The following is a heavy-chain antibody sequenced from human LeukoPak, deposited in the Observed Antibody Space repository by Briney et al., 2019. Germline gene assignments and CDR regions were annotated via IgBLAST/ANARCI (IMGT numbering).Heavy chain of an antibody. Sequence: PSETLSLTCAVYGGSFSGYYWSWTRQPPGKGLEWIGEINHSGSTNYNPSLKSRVTISVDTSKNQFSLKLSSVTAADTAVYYCARGLRSSSRFQHWGQGTLVTVSS. J-gene: IGHJ1*01. V-gene: IGHV4-34*01. D-gene: IGHD6-13*01. CDR3: ARGLRSSSRFQH. CDR1: GGSFSGYY. CDR2: INHSGST.